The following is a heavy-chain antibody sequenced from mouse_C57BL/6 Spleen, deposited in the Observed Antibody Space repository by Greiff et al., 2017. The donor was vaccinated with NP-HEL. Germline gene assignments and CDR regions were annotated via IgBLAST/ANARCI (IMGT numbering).Heavy chain of an antibody. CDR1: GYTFTSYW. J-gene: IGHJ1*03. V-gene: IGHV1-69*01. Sequence: VQLQQSGAELVMPGASVKLSCKASGYTFTSYWMHWVKQRPGQGLEWIGEIDPSDSYTNYNQKFKGKSTLTVDKSSSTAYMQLSSLTSEDSAVYYCARNQRGGYFDVWGTGTTVTVSS. CDR3: ARNQRGGYFDV. CDR2: IDPSDSYT.